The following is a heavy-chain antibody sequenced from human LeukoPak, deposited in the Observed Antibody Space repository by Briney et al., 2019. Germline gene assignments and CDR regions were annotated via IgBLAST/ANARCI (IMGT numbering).Heavy chain of an antibody. CDR1: GFTFSRYD. D-gene: IGHD3-9*01. J-gene: IGHJ4*02. V-gene: IGHV3-13*04. Sequence: SGGSLRLSCAASGFTFSRYDMHWVRQIAGKGLEWISAIGPAGDTYYAGSVKGRFTVSRENAKNSLSLQINSLTAGDTAVYYCARDQDNYDIVTGCFDYWGQGALVTVSS. CDR3: ARDQDNYDIVTGCFDY. CDR2: IGPAGDT.